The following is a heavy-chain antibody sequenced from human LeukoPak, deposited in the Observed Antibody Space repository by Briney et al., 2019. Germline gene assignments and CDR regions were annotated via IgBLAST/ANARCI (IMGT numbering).Heavy chain of an antibody. CDR1: GYTFTSYA. J-gene: IGHJ3*02. V-gene: IGHV7-4-1*01. CDR3: ASYSSSWHYGAFDI. CDR2: INTNTGNP. D-gene: IGHD6-13*01. Sequence: ASVKVSCKASGYTFTSYAMNWVRQAPGQGLEWTGWINTNTGNPTYAQGFTGRFVFSLDTSVSTAYLQIGSLKAEDAAVYYCASYSSSWHYGAFDIWGQGTMVTVSS.